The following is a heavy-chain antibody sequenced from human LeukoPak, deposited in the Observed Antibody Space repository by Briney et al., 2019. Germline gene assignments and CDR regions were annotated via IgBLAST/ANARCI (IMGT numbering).Heavy chain of an antibody. CDR1: RLSVSSNF. Sequence: GGSLRLSCAASRLSVSSNFMSWVRQGPGKGLEWVAVIRRDGSTDYADTVKGRFTISRDNYRNTVHLQMISLRAEDTAMHYCARGCREGYISPFDPWGQGTLVTVSS. CDR2: IRRDGST. D-gene: IGHD5-24*01. CDR3: ARGCREGYISPFDP. V-gene: IGHV3-66*01. J-gene: IGHJ5*02.